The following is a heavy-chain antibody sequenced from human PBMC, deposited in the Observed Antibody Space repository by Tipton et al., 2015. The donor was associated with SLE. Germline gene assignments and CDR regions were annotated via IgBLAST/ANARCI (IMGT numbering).Heavy chain of an antibody. D-gene: IGHD7-27*01. V-gene: IGHV4-61*02. CDR3: ARDAGGSLGMESYYYYMDV. CDR1: GGSISSGDFF. Sequence: TLSLICTVSGGSISSGDFFWSWIRQPAGKGLEWLGRIYSSGGTNYNPSLKGRVTISVDTSKNQLSLKLTSVTAADTAVYYCARDAGGSLGMESYYYYMDVWGKGTTVTVSS. CDR2: IYSSGGT. J-gene: IGHJ6*03.